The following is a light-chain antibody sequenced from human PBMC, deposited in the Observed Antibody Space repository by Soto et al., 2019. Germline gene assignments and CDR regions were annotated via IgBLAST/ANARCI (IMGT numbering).Light chain of an antibody. CDR3: QHYHNWPPQYT. V-gene: IGKV3-15*01. CDR1: QTIASN. J-gene: IGKJ2*01. CDR2: GAS. Sequence: EIVMTQSPASLSVSPGDGATLSCRASQTIASNLAWYQQKPGQGPRLLIHGASTRAAGVPARFSGSGSGTDFALTTSSLQSEDFAVYYCQHYHNWPPQYTFDQGTKLQIK.